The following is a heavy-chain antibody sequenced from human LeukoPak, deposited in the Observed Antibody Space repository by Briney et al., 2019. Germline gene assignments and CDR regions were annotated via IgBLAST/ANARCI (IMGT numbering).Heavy chain of an antibody. Sequence: PSERLSLTCTVSGGSISSYYWSSIRQPPGKGLEWIGYIHYSGSTHYNPSLKSRVTISVDTSKNQVSLKLSSVTAADTAVYYCARVSSDYGDYVTYYFDYWGQGTLVTVSS. J-gene: IGHJ4*02. D-gene: IGHD4-17*01. CDR1: GGSISSYY. CDR2: IHYSGST. CDR3: ARVSSDYGDYVTYYFDY. V-gene: IGHV4-59*01.